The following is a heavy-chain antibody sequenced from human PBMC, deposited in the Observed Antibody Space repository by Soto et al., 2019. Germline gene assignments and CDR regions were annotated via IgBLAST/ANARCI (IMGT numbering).Heavy chain of an antibody. CDR3: ARTSYGDNVDY. Sequence: QVQLVQSGADVKKPGAAVKVSCNASGYTFTSYDINWVRQATGQGLAWMGWMNPNSGNSGYAQKFQGRVTMTRNTSTATAYMELRSLRSEDTAEYYCARTSYGDNVDYWGQGTLVTVSS. V-gene: IGHV1-8*01. CDR2: MNPNSGNS. D-gene: IGHD4-17*01. J-gene: IGHJ4*02. CDR1: GYTFTSYD.